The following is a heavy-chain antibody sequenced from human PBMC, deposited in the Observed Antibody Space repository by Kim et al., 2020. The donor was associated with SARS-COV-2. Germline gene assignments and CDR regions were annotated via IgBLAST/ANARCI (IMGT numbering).Heavy chain of an antibody. D-gene: IGHD3-10*01. J-gene: IGHJ3*02. CDR3: ARDRWGYYLNAFDI. Sequence: ADSVKGRFTISRDNSKNTLYLQMNSLRAEDTAVYYCARDRWGYYLNAFDIWGQGTMVTVSS. V-gene: IGHV3-30*07.